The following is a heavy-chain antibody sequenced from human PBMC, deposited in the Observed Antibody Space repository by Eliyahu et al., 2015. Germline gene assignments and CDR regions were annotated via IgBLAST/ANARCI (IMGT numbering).Heavy chain of an antibody. CDR3: ARTTRETRDIVVVPARHPLPYYYYGMDV. CDR2: IDLDDDK. D-gene: IGHD2-2*01. CDR1: GFSLSTSGMC. J-gene: IGHJ6*02. Sequence: QVTLRESGPALVKPTQTLTLTCTFSGFSLSTSGMCVSWIRQPPGKALEWLARIDLDDDKYYSTSLKTRLTISKDTSKNQVVLTMTNMDPVDTATYYCARTTRETRDIVVVPARHPLPYYYYGMDVWGQGTTVTVSS. V-gene: IGHV2-70*15.